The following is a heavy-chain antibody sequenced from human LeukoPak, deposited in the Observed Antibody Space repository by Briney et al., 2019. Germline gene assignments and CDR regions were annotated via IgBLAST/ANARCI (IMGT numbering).Heavy chain of an antibody. V-gene: IGHV3-33*01. D-gene: IGHD6-13*01. CDR1: GFTFSSYG. J-gene: IGHJ4*02. CDR3: ARAPSFSSSWYYFDY. Sequence: GGSLRLSCAASGFTFSSYGMHWVRQAPGKGLEWVAVIWYDGSNKYYADSVKGRFTISRDNSKNTLYLQMNSLRAEDTAVYYCARAPSFSSSWYYFDYWGQGTLVTVSS. CDR2: IWYDGSNK.